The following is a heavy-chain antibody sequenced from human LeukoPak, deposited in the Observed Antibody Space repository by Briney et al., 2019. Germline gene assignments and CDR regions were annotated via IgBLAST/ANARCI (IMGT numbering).Heavy chain of an antibody. Sequence: ASVKVSCKASGYTFTSYDINWVRQATGQGLEWMGWMNPNSGNTGYAQKFQGRVTMTRNTSISTAYMELSSLRSGDTAVYYCARVGSGWYFWSYFDYWGQGTLVTVSS. CDR3: ARVGSGWYFWSYFDY. J-gene: IGHJ4*02. CDR1: GYTFTSYD. D-gene: IGHD6-19*01. V-gene: IGHV1-8*01. CDR2: MNPNSGNT.